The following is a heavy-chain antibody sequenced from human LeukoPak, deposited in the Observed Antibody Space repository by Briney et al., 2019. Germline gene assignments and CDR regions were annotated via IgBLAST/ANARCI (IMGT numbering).Heavy chain of an antibody. Sequence: ASVKVSCKASGYTFTGYYMHWVRQAPGQGLEWMGWINPNSGGTNYAQKFQGRVTMTRDTSISTAYMELSSLRSEDTAVYYCARGSLVRGVIIIDYYYYYYMDVWGKGTTVTISS. V-gene: IGHV1-2*02. CDR1: GYTFTGYY. D-gene: IGHD3-10*01. CDR3: ARGSLVRGVIIIDYYYYYYMDV. J-gene: IGHJ6*03. CDR2: INPNSGGT.